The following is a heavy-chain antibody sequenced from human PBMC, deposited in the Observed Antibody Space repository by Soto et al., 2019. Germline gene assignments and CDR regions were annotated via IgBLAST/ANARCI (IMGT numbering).Heavy chain of an antibody. CDR3: AKDNGASGGAFDY. CDR1: GFTFSSYG. Sequence: PGGSLRLSCAASGFTFSSYGMHWVRQAPGKGLEWVAVISYDGSNKYYADSVKGRFTISRDNSKNTLYLQMNSLRAEDTAVYYCAKDNGASGGAFDYWGQGTLVTVSS. CDR2: ISYDGSNK. V-gene: IGHV3-30*18. J-gene: IGHJ4*02. D-gene: IGHD2-8*01.